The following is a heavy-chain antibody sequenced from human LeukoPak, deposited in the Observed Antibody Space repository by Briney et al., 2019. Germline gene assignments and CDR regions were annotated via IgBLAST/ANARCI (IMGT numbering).Heavy chain of an antibody. D-gene: IGHD6-19*01. V-gene: IGHV3-33*01. J-gene: IGHJ4*02. CDR3: AREWGRIAVAGGPGY. Sequence: GGSLRLSCEASGFIFSNYGMHWVRQAPGKGLEWQALIWYEGQTKFYADSVKGRFTISRDNSGNTLFLHMTNLRVEDTAVYYCAREWGRIAVAGGPGYWGQGALLTVSS. CDR2: IWYEGQTK. CDR1: GFIFSNYG.